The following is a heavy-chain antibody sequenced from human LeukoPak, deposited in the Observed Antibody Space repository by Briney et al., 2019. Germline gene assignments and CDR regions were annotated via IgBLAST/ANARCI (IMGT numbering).Heavy chain of an antibody. J-gene: IGHJ4*02. CDR1: RGSISSNTYF. D-gene: IGHD3-10*01. CDR3: ARGGRGVIRGLEY. Sequence: PSETLSLTCTVSRGSISSNTYFWGWIRQPPGKGLEWIGSIFYSETTYYNPSLKSRVTISVDTSKNQFSLKLSSVTVADTAVYYCARGGRGVIRGLEYWGQGTLVTVSS. V-gene: IGHV4-39*07. CDR2: IFYSETT.